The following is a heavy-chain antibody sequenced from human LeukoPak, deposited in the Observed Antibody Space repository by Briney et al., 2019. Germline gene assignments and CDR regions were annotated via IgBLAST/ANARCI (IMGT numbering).Heavy chain of an antibody. CDR3: AKDRSMTTVTPFDN. V-gene: IGHV3-30*02. Sequence: GGSLRLACAASRFTFSSYWMSWVRQAPGKGLEWVAFIRYDGSNRFYADSVRGRFTISRDNSKNTVYLQMNSLRAEDTAVYYCAKDRSMTTVTPFDNWGQGTLVAVSS. CDR2: IRYDGSNR. J-gene: IGHJ4*02. CDR1: RFTFSSYW. D-gene: IGHD4-17*01.